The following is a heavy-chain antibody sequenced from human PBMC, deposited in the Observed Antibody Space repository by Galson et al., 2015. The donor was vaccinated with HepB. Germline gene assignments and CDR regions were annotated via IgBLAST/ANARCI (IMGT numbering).Heavy chain of an antibody. V-gene: IGHV3-30*03. CDR1: GFTFSSYG. CDR2: ISYDGSNK. J-gene: IGHJ5*02. D-gene: IGHD3-3*01. CDR3: ARDRQDYDFWSGYPFDP. Sequence: SLRLSCAASGFTFSSYGMHWVRQAPGKGLEWVAVISYDGSNKYYADSVKGRFTISRDNSKNTLYLQMNSLRAEDTAVYYCARDRQDYDFWSGYPFDPWGQGTLVTVSS.